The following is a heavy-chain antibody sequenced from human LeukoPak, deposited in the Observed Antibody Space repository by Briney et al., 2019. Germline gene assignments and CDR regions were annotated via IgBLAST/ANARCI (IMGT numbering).Heavy chain of an antibody. J-gene: IGHJ6*02. CDR3: ASVRGSSYYYYGMDV. V-gene: IGHV1-18*01. CDR2: ISAYNGNT. D-gene: IGHD3-10*01. CDR1: GYTFTSYG. Sequence: GASVKVSCKASGYTFTSYGISWVRQAPGQGLEWMGWISAYNGNTNYAQKLQGRVTMTTDTSTSTAYMELRSLRSDDTAVYYCASVRGSSYYYYGMDVWGQGTTVTVSS.